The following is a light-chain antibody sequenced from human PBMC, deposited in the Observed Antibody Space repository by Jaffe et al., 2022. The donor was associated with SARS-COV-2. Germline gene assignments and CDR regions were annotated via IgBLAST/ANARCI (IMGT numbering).Light chain of an antibody. Sequence: QSVLTQPPSVSAAPGQKVTISCSGSSSNIGKRYVSWYRQFPGTAPKLLIYDNTERPSGIPDRFSGSKSGTSATLGITGLQTGDEADYHCGTWDSSLNTFVFGTGTKVTVL. CDR2: DNT. CDR1: SSNIGKRY. CDR3: GTWDSSLNTFV. J-gene: IGLJ1*01. V-gene: IGLV1-51*01.